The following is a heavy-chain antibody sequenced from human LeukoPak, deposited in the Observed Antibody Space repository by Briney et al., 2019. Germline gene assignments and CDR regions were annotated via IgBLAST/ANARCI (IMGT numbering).Heavy chain of an antibody. D-gene: IGHD5-24*01. J-gene: IGHJ4*02. Sequence: SETLSLTCTVSGGSISSYYWSWIRQPPGKGLEWIGYIYYSGSTNYNPSLKSRVTISVDTSKNQFSLKLSSVTAAVTAVYYCARSTSRDGFSRVYFFDFWGQGTLVTVSS. CDR3: ARSTSRDGFSRVYFFDF. CDR1: GGSISSYY. CDR2: IYYSGST. V-gene: IGHV4-59*01.